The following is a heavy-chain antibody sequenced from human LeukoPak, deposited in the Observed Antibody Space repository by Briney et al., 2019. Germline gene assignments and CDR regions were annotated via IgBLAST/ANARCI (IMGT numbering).Heavy chain of an antibody. D-gene: IGHD6-19*01. Sequence: GGSLRLSCAASGFTFSRHSMNWVRQAPGKGLEWVSSISISSSYIYYADSVKGRFTMSRDNAKNSLYLQMNSLRAEDTAVYYCARDPSSGWYLKGWFDPWGQGTLVTVSS. CDR3: ARDPSSGWYLKGWFDP. CDR2: ISISSSYI. CDR1: GFTFSRHS. J-gene: IGHJ5*02. V-gene: IGHV3-21*01.